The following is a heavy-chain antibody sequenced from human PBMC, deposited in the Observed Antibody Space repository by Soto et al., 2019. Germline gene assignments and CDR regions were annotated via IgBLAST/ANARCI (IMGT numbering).Heavy chain of an antibody. CDR2: IDTSGNT. CDR1: GGSISTYY. D-gene: IGHD6-13*01. Sequence: KTSETLSLTCTVSGGSISTYYWSWIRQPAGKGLEWIGRIDTSGNTNYNPSLKSRVTMSVDTSKKQFSLKLTSVTAADTAVYYCARYSSNWFQTEGMDVWGQGTTVPSP. J-gene: IGHJ6*02. V-gene: IGHV4-4*07. CDR3: ARYSSNWFQTEGMDV.